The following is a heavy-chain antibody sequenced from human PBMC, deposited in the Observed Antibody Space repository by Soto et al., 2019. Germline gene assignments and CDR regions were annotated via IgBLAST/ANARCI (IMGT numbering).Heavy chain of an antibody. Sequence: GASVKVSCKASGYTFTSYAMHWVRQAPGQRLEWMGWINAGNGNTKYSQKFQGRVTITRDTSASTAYMELSSLRSEDTAVYYCARDPYCSSTSCYYFDYWGQGTLVTVSS. CDR3: ARDPYCSSTSCYYFDY. CDR2: INAGNGNT. V-gene: IGHV1-3*01. J-gene: IGHJ4*02. CDR1: GYTFTSYA. D-gene: IGHD2-2*01.